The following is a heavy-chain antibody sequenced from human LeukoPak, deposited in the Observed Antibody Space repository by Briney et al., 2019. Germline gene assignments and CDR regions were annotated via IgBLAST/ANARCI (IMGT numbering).Heavy chain of an antibody. Sequence: QAGGSLRLSCAASGFSFSAYWMTWVRQAPGTGLEWVANINPAESETYYVDPVKGRFSISRDNAKNLVYLQMNSLRAEDTAVYHCARFGYVAAVDVWGQGTPVTVSS. CDR1: GFSFSAYW. CDR3: ARFGYVAAVDV. D-gene: IGHD2-15*01. J-gene: IGHJ4*02. V-gene: IGHV3-7*01. CDR2: INPAESET.